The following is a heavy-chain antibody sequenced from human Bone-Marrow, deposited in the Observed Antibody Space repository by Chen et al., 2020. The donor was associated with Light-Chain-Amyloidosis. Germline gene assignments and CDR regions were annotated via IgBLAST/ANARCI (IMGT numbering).Heavy chain of an antibody. Sequence: EVQLVESGGGLVQPGGSLRLSCAASGFTFSKNWMHWVRQAPGKGLAWVSRIESEGSSTSYADSVKGRFTISRDNAKNTLYLQMNSLRAEDTAVYYCARASRLYDSGPYTLIDYWGQGTLVTVSP. CDR1: GFTFSKNW. J-gene: IGHJ4*02. CDR2: IESEGSST. CDR3: ARASRLYDSGPYTLIDY. D-gene: IGHD3-22*01. V-gene: IGHV3-74*01.